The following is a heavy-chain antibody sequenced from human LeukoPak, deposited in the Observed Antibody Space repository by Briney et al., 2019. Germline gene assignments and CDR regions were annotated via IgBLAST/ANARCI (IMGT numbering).Heavy chain of an antibody. D-gene: IGHD5-12*01. J-gene: IGHJ5*02. V-gene: IGHV4-61*02. CDR1: GDSISSGDYY. CDR2: ISSSGST. CDR3: ARAHERGATIKGKWFDP. Sequence: LSETLSLTCTVSGDSISSGDYYWSWIRQPAGKGLEWIGRISSSGSTNYNPSLKSRVTISVDTSKNQFSLKLSSVTAADTAVYYCARAHERGATIKGKWFDPWGQGTLVTVSS.